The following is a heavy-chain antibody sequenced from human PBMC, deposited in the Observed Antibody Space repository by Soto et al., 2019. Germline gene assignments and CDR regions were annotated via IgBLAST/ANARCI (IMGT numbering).Heavy chain of an antibody. J-gene: IGHJ4*02. CDR3: VKVTLLCFGESSYYFSY. D-gene: IGHD3-10*01. Sequence: EVQLLESGGGLVQPGGSLRLSCAASGFTFSSYAMSWVRQAPGKGLEWVSASSRGGGNTYYADSVKGRFTISRDNSKITLYLQMTSLRVENTAVYYCVKVTLLCFGESSYYFSYLGQGSLVTVSP. CDR1: GFTFSSYA. V-gene: IGHV3-23*01. CDR2: SSRGGGNT.